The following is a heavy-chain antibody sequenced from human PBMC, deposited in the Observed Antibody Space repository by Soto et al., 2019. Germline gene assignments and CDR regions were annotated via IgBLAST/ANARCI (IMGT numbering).Heavy chain of an antibody. CDR3: AKRPYSSSWNDAFDI. D-gene: IGHD6-13*01. CDR2: ISGSGGST. Sequence: EVQLLESGGGLVQPGGSLRLSCAASGFTFSSFAMSWVRQAPGKGLEWVSAISGSGGSTYYGDSVKGRFTISRDNSKNTLYLQMNSLRAEDTAVYYCAKRPYSSSWNDAFDIWGQGTMVTVSS. CDR1: GFTFSSFA. V-gene: IGHV3-23*01. J-gene: IGHJ3*02.